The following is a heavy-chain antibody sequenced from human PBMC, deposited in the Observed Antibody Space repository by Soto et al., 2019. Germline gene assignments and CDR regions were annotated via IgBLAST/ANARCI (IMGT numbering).Heavy chain of an antibody. CDR1: GYTFSNNA. D-gene: IGHD3-10*01. V-gene: IGHV1-69*13. CDR3: ARDTREITRVRGVIPYYVYHMDV. Sequence: QVQLVQSGAEVKKPGASVKVSCKASGYTFSNNAISWVRQAPGQGLEWMGGIIPAFDRANYAQKFQGRVTITADESTNTAYMDLSSLRSEDTAVYYCARDTREITRVRGVIPYYVYHMDVWGQGTTVTVSS. CDR2: IIPAFDRA. J-gene: IGHJ6*02.